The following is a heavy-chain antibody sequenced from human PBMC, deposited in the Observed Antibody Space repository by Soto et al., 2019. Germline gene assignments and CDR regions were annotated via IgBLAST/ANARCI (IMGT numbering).Heavy chain of an antibody. V-gene: IGHV1-2*06. J-gene: IGHJ4*02. D-gene: IGHD5-18*01. CDR2: MNLDTGGT. CDR1: GYRFTAYY. CDR3: ARDGNFAFLGYSFAFDF. Sequence: QVQLVQSGAEVKKPGASVRVSCEASGYRFTAYYIHWVRQAPGQGLEWMGRMNLDTGGTTYAQKFQGRVTMTRVTSISTAYMEVSSLKSDDKAMYYCARDGNFAFLGYSFAFDFWGQGTLVTVSS.